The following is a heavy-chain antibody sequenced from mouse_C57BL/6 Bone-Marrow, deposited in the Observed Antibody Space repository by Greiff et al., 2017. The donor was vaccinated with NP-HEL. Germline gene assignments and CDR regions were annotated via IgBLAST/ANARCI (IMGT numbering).Heavy chain of an antibody. J-gene: IGHJ2*01. CDR3: ARNDGYYERVDY. CDR2: IYPRSGNT. D-gene: IGHD2-3*01. V-gene: IGHV1-81*01. Sequence: VQLQESGAELARPGASVKLSCKASGYTFTSYGISWVKQRTGQGLEWIGEIYPRSGNTYYNEKFKGKATLTADKSSSTAYMELRSLTSEDSAVYFCARNDGYYERVDYWGQGTTLTVSS. CDR1: GYTFTSYG.